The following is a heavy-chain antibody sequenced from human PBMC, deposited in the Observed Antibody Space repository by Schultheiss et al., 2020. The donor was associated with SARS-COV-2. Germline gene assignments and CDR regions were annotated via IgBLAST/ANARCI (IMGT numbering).Heavy chain of an antibody. J-gene: IGHJ6*02. V-gene: IGHV1-69*01. CDR1: GGTFSSYA. CDR3: AERASSGGYYYYGMDV. D-gene: IGHD6-19*01. Sequence: GGSLRLSCKASGGTFSSYAISWVRQAPGQGLEWMGGIIPIFGTANYAQKFQGRVTITADESTSTAYMELSSLRSEDTAVYYCAERASSGGYYYYGMDVWGQGTTVTVSS. CDR2: IIPIFGTA.